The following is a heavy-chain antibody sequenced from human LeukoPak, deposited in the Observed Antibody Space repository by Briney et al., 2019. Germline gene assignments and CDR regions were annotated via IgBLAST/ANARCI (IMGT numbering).Heavy chain of an antibody. Sequence: GASVKVSCKASGGTFSSYAISGVRQAPGQGLEWMGGIIPIFGTANYAQKFQGRVTITTDESTSTAYMELSSLRSEDTAVYYCARVGSAGFSDYWGQGTLVTVSS. J-gene: IGHJ4*02. CDR3: ARVGSAGFSDY. CDR1: GGTFSSYA. D-gene: IGHD2/OR15-2a*01. CDR2: IIPIFGTA. V-gene: IGHV1-69*05.